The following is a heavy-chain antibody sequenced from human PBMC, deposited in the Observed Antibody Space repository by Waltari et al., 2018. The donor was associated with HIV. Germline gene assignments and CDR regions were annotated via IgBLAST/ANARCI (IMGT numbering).Heavy chain of an antibody. D-gene: IGHD6-19*01. V-gene: IGHV1-3*01. Sequence: QVQLVQSGAEVKKPGASVKVSCQASGIPLTTYAMHWVRQAPGQRLEWMGWINVGNGNSDYSQKFQGRVTITRDKSASTAYMELSGLRSEDTAVYYCASEQYSSDWYDNHWGQGTLVTVSS. CDR3: ASEQYSSDWYDNH. J-gene: IGHJ5*02. CDR2: INVGNGNS. CDR1: GIPLTTYA.